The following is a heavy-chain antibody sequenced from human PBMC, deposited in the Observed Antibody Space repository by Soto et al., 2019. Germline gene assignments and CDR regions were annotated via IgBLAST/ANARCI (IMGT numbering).Heavy chain of an antibody. CDR2: INRDGTST. CDR1: GLIFGDYW. D-gene: IGHD5-12*01. CDR3: ARGSSGYSSYFDY. J-gene: IGHJ4*02. V-gene: IGHV3-74*01. Sequence: EGQLVGSGGGLVQPGGSLRLSCAASGLIFGDYWMHWVRQAPGKGLVWVSRINRDGTSTNYADSVKGRITISRDNAKNTLYLQVDGLRAEDTAVYYCARGSSGYSSYFDYWSQGTLVTVSS.